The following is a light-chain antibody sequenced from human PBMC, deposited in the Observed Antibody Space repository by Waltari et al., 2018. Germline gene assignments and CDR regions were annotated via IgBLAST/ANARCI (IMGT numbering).Light chain of an antibody. Sequence: QLVLTQSPSASASLGASVRLTCTLSSGHSSNVIAWHQQQPEKGPRYLMGVNSDGRHSKGDGSPDRFSGSSSGAERYLTISSLQSEDEADYYCQTGGHGTWVFGGGTKLTVL. J-gene: IGLJ3*02. CDR1: SGHSSNV. CDR2: VNSDGRH. CDR3: QTGGHGTWV. V-gene: IGLV4-69*01.